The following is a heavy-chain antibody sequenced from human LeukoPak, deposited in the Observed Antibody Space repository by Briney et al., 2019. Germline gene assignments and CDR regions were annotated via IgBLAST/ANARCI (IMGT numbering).Heavy chain of an antibody. CDR2: ISSSGSTI. J-gene: IGHJ4*02. D-gene: IGHD6-19*01. V-gene: IGHV3-48*03. CDR3: AGDRWYSSGWTTNRDFDY. Sequence: PGGSLRLSCAASGFTFSSYEMNWVRQAPGKGLEWVSYISSSGSTIYYADSVKGRFTISRDNAKNSLYLQMNSLRAEDTAVYYCAGDRWYSSGWTTNRDFDYWGQGTLVTVSS. CDR1: GFTFSSYE.